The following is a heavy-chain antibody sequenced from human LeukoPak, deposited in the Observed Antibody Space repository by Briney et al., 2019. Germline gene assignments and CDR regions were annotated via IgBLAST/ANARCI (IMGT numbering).Heavy chain of an antibody. CDR3: ARDLDYYDGSGYSSSALDY. D-gene: IGHD3-22*01. CDR1: RFSFSSYT. CDR2: ITSSSTYI. Sequence: GGSLRLSCAASRFSFSSYTMNWVRQAPGRGLEWVSSITSSSTYIYYADSVRGRFTASRDNAKNALYLQMNSLRAEDTAVYFCARDLDYYDGSGYSSSALDYWGQGTLLTVSS. J-gene: IGHJ4*02. V-gene: IGHV3-21*01.